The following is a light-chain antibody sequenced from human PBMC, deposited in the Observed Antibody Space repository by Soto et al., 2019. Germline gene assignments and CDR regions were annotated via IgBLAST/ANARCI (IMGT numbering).Light chain of an antibody. J-gene: IGKJ2*01. CDR3: MQAVQTPRT. V-gene: IGKV2-28*01. CDR2: SGS. Sequence: DIVMTQSPLSLPVTPGEPASISCRSSQSLLHSNGYNYLDWYLQKPGQSPQLLIYSGSNRASGVPERFSGSGSGTDFTLKISRVEAEDVGTYYGMQAVQTPRTFGPGTKLEIK. CDR1: QSLLHSNGYNY.